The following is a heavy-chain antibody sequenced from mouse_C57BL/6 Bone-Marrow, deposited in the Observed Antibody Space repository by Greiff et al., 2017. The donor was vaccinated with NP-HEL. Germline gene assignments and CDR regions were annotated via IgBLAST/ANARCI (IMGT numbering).Heavy chain of an antibody. CDR1: GYTFTDYN. CDR3: ARSYYGSSYPAWFAY. CDR2: INPNNGGN. V-gene: IGHV1-18*01. J-gene: IGHJ3*01. Sequence: VQLQQSGPELVKPGASVKIPCKASGYTFTDYNMDWVKQSHGKSLEWIGDINPNNGGNIYNQKFKGKATLTVDKSSSTAYMEIRSLTSEDAAVYYCARSYYGSSYPAWFAYWGQGTLVTVSA. D-gene: IGHD1-1*01.